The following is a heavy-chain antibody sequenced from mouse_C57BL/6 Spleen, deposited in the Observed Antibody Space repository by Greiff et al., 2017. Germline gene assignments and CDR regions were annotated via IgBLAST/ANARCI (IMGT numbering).Heavy chain of an antibody. CDR1: GYAFTNYL. CDR3: ARQDYYGSERYFDY. Sequence: QVQLQQSGAELVRPGTSVKVSCKASGYAFTNYLIEWVKQRPGQGLEWIGVINPGSGGTNYNEKFKGKATLTADKSSSTAYMQLSSLTSEDSAVXFCARQDYYGSERYFDYWGQGTTLTVSS. J-gene: IGHJ2*01. V-gene: IGHV1-54*01. D-gene: IGHD1-1*01. CDR2: INPGSGGT.